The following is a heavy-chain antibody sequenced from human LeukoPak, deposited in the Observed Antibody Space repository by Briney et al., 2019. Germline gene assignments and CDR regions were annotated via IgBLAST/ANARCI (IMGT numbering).Heavy chain of an antibody. V-gene: IGHV1-69*01. CDR2: IIPIFGTA. D-gene: IGHD6-6*01. CDR1: GATFSSYA. CDR3: ARALPKGQLDYYYYYMDV. Sequence: SVKVSCKASGATFSSYAISWVRQAPGQGLEWMGGIIPIFGTANYAQKFQGRVTITADESTSTAYMELSSLRSEDTAVYYCARALPKGQLDYYYYYMDVWGKGTTVTVSS. J-gene: IGHJ6*03.